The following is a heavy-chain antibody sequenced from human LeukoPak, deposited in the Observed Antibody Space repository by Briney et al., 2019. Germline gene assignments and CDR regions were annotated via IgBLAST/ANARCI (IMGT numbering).Heavy chain of an antibody. CDR2: ISSSSSYI. CDR1: GFTFSSYS. D-gene: IGHD6-19*01. J-gene: IGHJ3*02. Sequence: PGGSLRLSCAASGFTFSSYSMNWVRQAPGKGLEWVSSISSSSSYIYYADSVKGRFTISRDNAKNSLCLQMNSLRAEDTAVYYCAKDRRSSGWDAFDIWGQGTMVTVSS. CDR3: AKDRRSSGWDAFDI. V-gene: IGHV3-21*04.